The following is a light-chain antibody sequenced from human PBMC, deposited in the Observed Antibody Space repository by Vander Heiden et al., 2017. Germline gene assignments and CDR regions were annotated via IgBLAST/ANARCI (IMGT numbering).Light chain of an antibody. J-gene: IGKJ3*01. Sequence: DIVLTQSPATLSLSPGERATLSCRASQSVVTYLAWFQQKPGQAPRLLIYDTSRFSGSGSGTDFTLTISSLEPEDFAVYHCQQRASWPPTFGPGTKVDI. CDR3: QQRASWPPT. CDR2: DTS. CDR1: QSVVTY. V-gene: IGKV3-11*01.